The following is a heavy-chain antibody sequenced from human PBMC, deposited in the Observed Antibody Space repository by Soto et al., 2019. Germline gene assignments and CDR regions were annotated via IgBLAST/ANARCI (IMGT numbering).Heavy chain of an antibody. CDR1: GGSISSGGYY. Sequence: QVQLQESGPGLVKPSQTLSLTCTVSGGSISSGGYYWSWIRQHPGKGLEWIGYIYYSGSTYYNPSLKSRVTISVDTSKNQFSLKLSSVTAADTAVYYCAREQVKYCSGGSCRGTWFDPWGQGTLFTVSS. CDR2: IYYSGST. J-gene: IGHJ5*02. CDR3: AREQVKYCSGGSCRGTWFDP. D-gene: IGHD2-15*01. V-gene: IGHV4-31*03.